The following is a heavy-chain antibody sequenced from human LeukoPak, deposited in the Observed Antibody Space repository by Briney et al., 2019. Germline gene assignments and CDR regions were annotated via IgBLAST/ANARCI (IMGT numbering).Heavy chain of an antibody. Sequence: ASVKVSCKASRYTFTGYYMHWVRQAPGQGLEWVGRINPNSGGTNYAQKFQGRVTMTRDTSISTAYMELSRLTSDDTAVYYCARDDYDFWSGYYIYFDYWGQGTLVTVSS. CDR1: RYTFTGYY. V-gene: IGHV1-2*06. J-gene: IGHJ4*02. CDR2: INPNSGGT. CDR3: ARDDYDFWSGYYIYFDY. D-gene: IGHD3-3*01.